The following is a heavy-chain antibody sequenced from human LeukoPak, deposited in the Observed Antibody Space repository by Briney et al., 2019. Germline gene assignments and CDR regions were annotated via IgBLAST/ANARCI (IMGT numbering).Heavy chain of an antibody. D-gene: IGHD2-2*01. CDR2: IHSSGSS. V-gene: IGHV4-4*07. CDR3: ARARTGCSSSVCYGIDY. J-gene: IGHJ4*02. CDR1: GGSISSYY. Sequence: SETLSLTCTVSGGSISSYYWSWIRRPAGKGLEWIGRIHSSGSSNYNPSLESRVTMSVDTSKNQFTLRLTSVTAADTAVYYCARARTGCSSSVCYGIDYWGQGTRVTVSS.